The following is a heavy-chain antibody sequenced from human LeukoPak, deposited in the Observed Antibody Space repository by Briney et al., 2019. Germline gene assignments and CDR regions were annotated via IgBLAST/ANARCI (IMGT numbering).Heavy chain of an antibody. J-gene: IGHJ4*02. CDR3: ASMGVVAATHNYFDY. D-gene: IGHD2-15*01. V-gene: IGHV4-38-2*02. CDR2: IYHSGST. Sequence: SETLSLTCTVSGYSISSGYYWGWIRQPPGKGLGWIGSIYHSGSTYYNPSLESRVTISVDTSKNQFSLKLSSVTAADTAVYYCASMGVVAATHNYFDYWGQGTLVTVSS. CDR1: GYSISSGYY.